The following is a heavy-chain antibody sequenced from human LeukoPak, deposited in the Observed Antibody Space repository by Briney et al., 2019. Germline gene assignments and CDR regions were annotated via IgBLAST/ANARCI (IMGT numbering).Heavy chain of an antibody. CDR3: ARAYYYDSSGYYHQDAFDI. Sequence: PSETLPLTCTVSGGSISSYYWSWIRQPAGKGLEWIGRIYTSGSTNYNPSLKSRVTMSVDTSKNQFSLKLSSVTAADTAVYYCARAYYYDSSGYYHQDAFDIWGQGTMVTVSS. D-gene: IGHD3-22*01. CDR2: IYTSGST. CDR1: GGSISSYY. J-gene: IGHJ3*02. V-gene: IGHV4-4*07.